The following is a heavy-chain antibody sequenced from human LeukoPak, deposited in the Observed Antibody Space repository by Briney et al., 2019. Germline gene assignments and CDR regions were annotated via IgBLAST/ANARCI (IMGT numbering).Heavy chain of an antibody. CDR2: IYGGGST. D-gene: IGHD5-18*01. CDR1: GFTVSSSY. CDR3: ATSPRGIQLWLGYYFDY. J-gene: IGHJ4*02. V-gene: IGHV3-53*01. Sequence: PGGSLRLSCAASGFTVSSSYMSWVRQAPGKGLEWVSVIYGGGSTYYADSVKGRFTISRDNSKNTLFLQMNSLRAEDTAVYYCATSPRGIQLWLGYYFDYWGQGTLVTVSS.